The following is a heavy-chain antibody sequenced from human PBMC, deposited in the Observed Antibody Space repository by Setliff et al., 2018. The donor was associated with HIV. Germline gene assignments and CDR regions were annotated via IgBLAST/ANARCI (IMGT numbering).Heavy chain of an antibody. J-gene: IGHJ4*02. CDR3: ARGNYYNMWADPFDY. V-gene: IGHV4-59*01. Sequence: SETLSLTCTVSGGSISSYYWSWFRQPPGKGLEWIGYIYYSGSTNYNPSLKSRVTISVDTSKNQFSLKLSSVTAADTAVYYCARGNYYNMWADPFDYWGQGTLVTVSS. CDR2: IYYSGST. CDR1: GGSISSYY. D-gene: IGHD3-10*01.